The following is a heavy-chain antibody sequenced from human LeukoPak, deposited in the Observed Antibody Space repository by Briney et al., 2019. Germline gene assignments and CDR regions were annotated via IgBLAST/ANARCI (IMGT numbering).Heavy chain of an antibody. CDR2: IIPILGIA. CDR1: GGTFSSYA. D-gene: IGHD2-15*01. V-gene: IGHV1-69*04. Sequence: ASVKVSCKASGGTFSSYAISWVRQAPGQGLEWMGRIIPILGIANYAQKFQGRVTITADKSTSTAYMELSSLRSEDTAVYYCARGGYCSGGSCYAGCFQHWGQGTLVTVSS. CDR3: ARGGYCSGGSCYAGCFQH. J-gene: IGHJ1*01.